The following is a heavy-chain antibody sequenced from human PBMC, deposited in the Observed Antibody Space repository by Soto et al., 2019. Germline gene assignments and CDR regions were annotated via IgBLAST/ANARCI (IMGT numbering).Heavy chain of an antibody. Sequence: QLLESGPGLVKPSETLSLTCTVSGGSVNSGFYYWIWIRQPPGKGLDWIGYIYYSGSSNYTPSLKSRVTISVDTSKNQFSLKLSSVTAADTAVYYCARGLVGQLGRRGHFEYWGQGTLVTVSS. V-gene: IGHV4-61*01. D-gene: IGHD1-1*01. CDR1: GGSVNSGFYY. CDR3: ARGLVGQLGRRGHFEY. CDR2: IYYSGSS. J-gene: IGHJ4*02.